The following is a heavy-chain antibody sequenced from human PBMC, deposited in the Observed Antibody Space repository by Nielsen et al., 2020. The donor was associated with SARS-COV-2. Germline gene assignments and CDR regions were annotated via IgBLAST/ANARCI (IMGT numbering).Heavy chain of an antibody. CDR2: IHSDGSRT. V-gene: IGHV3-74*01. CDR3: VRVRDDGYYYDTGPFDY. J-gene: IGHJ4*02. CDR1: EFTFGNYG. Sequence: GGSLRLSCAASEFTFGNYGMDWVRQAPGKVLAWVAHIHSDGSRTSYADSVKGRITISRDNAENTLYLQMNSLRADDTAVYYCVRVRDDGYYYDTGPFDYWGQGTLVTVSS. D-gene: IGHD3-22*01.